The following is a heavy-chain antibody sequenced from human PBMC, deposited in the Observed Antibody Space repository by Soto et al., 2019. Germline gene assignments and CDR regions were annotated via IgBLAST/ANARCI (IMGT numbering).Heavy chain of an antibody. V-gene: IGHV3-33*01. D-gene: IGHD2-8*01. CDR1: GFTFSSYG. CDR3: AREMVYAPYYFDY. Sequence: GGSLRLSCAASGFTFSSYGMHWVRQAPGKGLEWVAVIWYDGSNEYYADSVKGRFTISRDNSKNTLYLQMNSLRAEDTAVYYCAREMVYAPYYFDYWGQGTLVTVS. J-gene: IGHJ4*02. CDR2: IWYDGSNE.